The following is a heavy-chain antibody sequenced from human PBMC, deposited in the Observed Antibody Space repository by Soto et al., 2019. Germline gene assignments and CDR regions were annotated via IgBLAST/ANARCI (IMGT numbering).Heavy chain of an antibody. Sequence: EVQLMESGGGLVQPGGSLRLSCAASGFTFSSHWMHWVRHVPGKGLVWVSRITSDGSSTSYADSVKGRFTISRNNAKNPLYLQMNSLRAEATGLYSCASHHSTDLRNAMDVWGQGTTGTVSS. CDR3: ASHHSTDLRNAMDV. D-gene: IGHD3-16*01. CDR2: ITSDGSST. V-gene: IGHV3-74*01. CDR1: GFTFSSHW. J-gene: IGHJ6*02.